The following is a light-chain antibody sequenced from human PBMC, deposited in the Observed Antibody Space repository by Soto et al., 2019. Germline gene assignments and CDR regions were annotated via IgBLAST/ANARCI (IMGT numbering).Light chain of an antibody. CDR3: QQYGGSPRT. Sequence: ERVMTQSPATLSVSPGERATLSCRASQSVTSNLAWYQQRPGQAPRLLIYDASTRATGIPARFSGSGSGTDFTLTITRLQPEDFAVYYCQQYGGSPRTFGQGTKVDIK. CDR1: QSVTSN. V-gene: IGKV3-15*01. CDR2: DAS. J-gene: IGKJ1*01.